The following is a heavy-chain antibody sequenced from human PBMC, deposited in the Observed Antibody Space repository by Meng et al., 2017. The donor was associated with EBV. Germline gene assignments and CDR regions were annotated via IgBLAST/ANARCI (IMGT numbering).Heavy chain of an antibody. D-gene: IGHD6-19*01. CDR3: ARPFPSWQSPRLDPFGA. CDR1: GDSISSFYS. Sequence: QLQLRESGPGQVKPSEXLSRTCTVSGDSISSFYSWGWIRQPPGRGLEWIGSVHYTGSTYYSPSLKSRVTVSVDTSKNQFSLRLTSVTAADTAVYYCARPFPSWQSPRLDPFGAWGQGTLVTVSS. V-gene: IGHV4-39*01. CDR2: VHYTGST. J-gene: IGHJ5*02.